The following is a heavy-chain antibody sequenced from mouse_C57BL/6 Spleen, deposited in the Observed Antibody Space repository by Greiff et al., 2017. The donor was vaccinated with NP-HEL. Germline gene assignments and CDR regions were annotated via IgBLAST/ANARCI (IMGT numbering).Heavy chain of an antibody. CDR1: GYTFTSYG. D-gene: IGHD2-4*01. Sequence: VKLMESGAELARPGASVKLSCKASGYTFTSYGISWVKQRTGQGLEWIGEIYPRSGNTYYNEKFKGKATLTADKSSSTAYMELRSLTSEDSAVYFCARDDYDGDYYAMDYWGQGTSVTVSS. V-gene: IGHV1-81*01. CDR2: IYPRSGNT. CDR3: ARDDYDGDYYAMDY. J-gene: IGHJ4*01.